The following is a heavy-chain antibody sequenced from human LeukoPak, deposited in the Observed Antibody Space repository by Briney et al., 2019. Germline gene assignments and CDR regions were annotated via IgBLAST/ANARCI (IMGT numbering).Heavy chain of an antibody. V-gene: IGHV1-46*03. CDR3: SWGIQSAFDI. CDR1: GYTFTSYY. Sequence: ASVKVSCKASGYTFTSYYMHWVRQAPGQGLEWMGIINPSGGSTSYAQKFQGRVTMTRDTSTSTVYMEQSSLRSEDTAVYYCSWGIQSAFDIWGQGTMVTVSS. D-gene: IGHD3-16*01. J-gene: IGHJ3*02. CDR2: INPSGGST.